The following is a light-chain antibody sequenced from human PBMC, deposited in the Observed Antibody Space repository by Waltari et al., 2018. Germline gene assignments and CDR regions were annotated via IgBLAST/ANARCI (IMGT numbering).Light chain of an antibody. V-gene: IGLV2-23*02. CDR1: SSDVGTYNL. CDR2: EVT. CDR3: CSYAGFGIYV. J-gene: IGLJ1*01. Sequence: QSGLTQPASVSGSPGQSITIPCTGTSSDVGTYNLVSWYQQYPGKAPKLMVYEVTKRASGVSDRFSGSKSGNTASLTIYGLQSEDEADYYCCSYAGFGIYVFGTGTKVTVL.